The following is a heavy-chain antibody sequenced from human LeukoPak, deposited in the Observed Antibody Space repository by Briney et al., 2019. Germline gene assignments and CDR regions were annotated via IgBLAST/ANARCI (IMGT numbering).Heavy chain of an antibody. CDR2: ISGTGDDT. CDR1: GFALITFT. V-gene: IGHV3-23*01. CDR3: AKAHGVAVTGMFY. J-gene: IGHJ4*02. D-gene: IGHD6-19*01. Sequence: PVGSLRLSSAASGFALITFTMSWVRQTPGQGQDWVASISGTGDDTYYADLVKGRFTISRDNARNPLYLRMNSLGAEDTAVYYCAKAHGVAVTGMFYSGQGTLVTVSS.